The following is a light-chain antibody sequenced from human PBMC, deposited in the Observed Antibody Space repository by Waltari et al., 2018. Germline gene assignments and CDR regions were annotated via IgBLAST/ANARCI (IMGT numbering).Light chain of an antibody. Sequence: DIQMTQSPSTLSASVGDRVTITCRASQSISSWLAWYQQKPGKAPKLLIYKASSLESGVPSRFSGSGSWTEFTLTISSLQPDDFATYYCQQDKSYPWTFGQGTKVEIK. CDR3: QQDKSYPWT. V-gene: IGKV1-5*03. CDR1: QSISSW. CDR2: KAS. J-gene: IGKJ1*01.